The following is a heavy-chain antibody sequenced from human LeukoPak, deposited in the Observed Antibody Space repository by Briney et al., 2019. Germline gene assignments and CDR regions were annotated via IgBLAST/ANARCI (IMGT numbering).Heavy chain of an antibody. CDR1: GGSISSYY. CDR2: IYYSGGT. CDR3: ARDRYSRSPRPHYYYYMDV. V-gene: IGHV4-59*01. Sequence: SETLSLTCTVSGGSISSYYWSWIRQPPGKGLEWIGYIYYSGGTNYNPSLKSRVTISVDTSKNQFSLKLSSVTAADTAVYYCARDRYSRSPRPHYYYYMDVWGKGTTVTVSS. D-gene: IGHD1-1*01. J-gene: IGHJ6*03.